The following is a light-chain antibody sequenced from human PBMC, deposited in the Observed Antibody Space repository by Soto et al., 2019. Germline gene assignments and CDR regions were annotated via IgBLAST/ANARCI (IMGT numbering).Light chain of an antibody. J-gene: IGKJ1*01. CDR2: GAS. V-gene: IGKV3-20*01. CDR3: QQYGSSPT. Sequence: ESVLTQSPGTLSLSPEERATLSCRASQSVSSSSLAWYQQNPGQAPRLLIYGASSRATGIPDRFSGSGSGTDFTLTISRLEPEDFAVYYCQQYGSSPTFGQGTKVDIK. CDR1: QSVSSSS.